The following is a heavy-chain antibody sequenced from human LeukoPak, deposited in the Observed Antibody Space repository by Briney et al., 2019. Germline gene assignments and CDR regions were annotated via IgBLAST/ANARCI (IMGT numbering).Heavy chain of an antibody. CDR2: IYHSGST. CDR1: GGSISSGGYS. D-gene: IGHD3-22*01. Sequence: SQTLSLTCAVSGGSISSGGYSWSWIRQPPGKGLEWIGYIYHSGSTYYNPSLKSRVTISVDRSKNQFSLKLSSVTAADTAVYYCARESVYYYDSSGSNPFDYWGQGTLVTVSS. V-gene: IGHV4-30-2*01. CDR3: ARESVYYYDSSGSNPFDY. J-gene: IGHJ4*02.